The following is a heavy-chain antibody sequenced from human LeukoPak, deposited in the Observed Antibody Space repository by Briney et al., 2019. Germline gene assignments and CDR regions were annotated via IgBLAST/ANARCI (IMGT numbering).Heavy chain of an antibody. D-gene: IGHD2-2*01. CDR3: ARDPEYCSSTSCYYYYGMDV. CDR2: ISAYNGNT. J-gene: IGHJ6*02. Sequence: GASVKVSCKASGYTFTSYGISWVRQAPGQGLEWMGWISAYNGNTNYAQKLQGRVTMTTDTSTSTAYMELRSLRSDDTAVYYCARDPEYCSSTSCYYYYGMDVWGQGTTVTVSS. V-gene: IGHV1-18*01. CDR1: GYTFTSYG.